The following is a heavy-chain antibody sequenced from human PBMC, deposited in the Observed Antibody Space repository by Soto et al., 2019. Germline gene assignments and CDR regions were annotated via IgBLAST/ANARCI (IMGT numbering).Heavy chain of an antibody. Sequence: QVQLVESGGGVVQPGRSLRLSCAASGFTFSSYAMHWVRQAPGKGLEWVAVISYDGSKKYYADSVKGRFTISRDNSKNTLYLQMNSLRAEDTAVYYCARDQRRYFDWSPLGYWGQGTLVTVSS. V-gene: IGHV3-30-3*01. J-gene: IGHJ4*02. CDR2: ISYDGSKK. D-gene: IGHD3-9*01. CDR3: ARDQRRYFDWSPLGY. CDR1: GFTFSSYA.